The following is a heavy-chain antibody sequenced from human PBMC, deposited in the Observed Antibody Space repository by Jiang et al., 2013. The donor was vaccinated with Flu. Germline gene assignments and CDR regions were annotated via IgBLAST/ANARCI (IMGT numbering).Heavy chain of an antibody. J-gene: IGHJ6*02. Sequence: DYAVSVKSRITINPDTSKNHFSLQLSSVTPEDTAVYYCSREDILTGSSGTYYYYGMDVWGQGTTVTVSS. V-gene: IGHV6-1*01. CDR3: SREDILTGSSGTYYYYGMDV. D-gene: IGHD3-9*01.